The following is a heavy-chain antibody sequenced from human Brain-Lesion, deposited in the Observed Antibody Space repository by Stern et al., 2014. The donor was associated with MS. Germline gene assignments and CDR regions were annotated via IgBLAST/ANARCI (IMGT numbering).Heavy chain of an antibody. J-gene: IGHJ4*02. V-gene: IGHV3-23*04. CDR1: GFTFSNFA. Sequence: EVQLVESGGRLVQPWGSLRLSCAASGFTFSNFAMSWVRQAPGKGLEWVSAVSVSGETTHYADSVRGRFTISRDNSKNTLYLQMNRLRAEDTAVYFCAKEEGSSWSNEFDYWGQGTLVTVSS. CDR2: VSVSGETT. CDR3: AKEEGSSWSNEFDY. D-gene: IGHD6-13*01.